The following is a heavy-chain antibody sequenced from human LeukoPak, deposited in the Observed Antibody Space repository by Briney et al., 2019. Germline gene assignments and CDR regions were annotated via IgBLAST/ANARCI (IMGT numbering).Heavy chain of an antibody. Sequence: SETLSLTCAVSSYSISSGYYWGWIRQPPGKGLEWIGSIYHSGSTSYNPSLKIRVTISVDTSKNQFSLKLSSVTAADTAVYYCARLGDCSSTSCYNAFDIWGQGTMVTVSS. V-gene: IGHV4-38-2*01. CDR2: IYHSGST. J-gene: IGHJ3*02. CDR3: ARLGDCSSTSCYNAFDI. CDR1: SYSISSGYY. D-gene: IGHD2-2*02.